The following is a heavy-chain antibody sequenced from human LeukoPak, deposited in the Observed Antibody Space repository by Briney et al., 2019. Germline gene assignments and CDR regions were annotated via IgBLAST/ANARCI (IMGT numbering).Heavy chain of an antibody. CDR2: MYLSGTT. D-gene: IGHD3-22*01. J-gene: IGHJ4*02. CDR3: AGLVGRYSSGLYYYYFDY. CDR1: GDSLNSLDL. Sequence: SETLSLTCTVSGDSLNSLDLWSWVRQPPGKGLEWIGEMYLSGTTHSNPSVKSRVTISIDKSKNQFFLNLSSVTAADTAVYYCAGLVGRYSSGLYYYYFDYWGQGTLVTVSS. V-gene: IGHV4-4*02.